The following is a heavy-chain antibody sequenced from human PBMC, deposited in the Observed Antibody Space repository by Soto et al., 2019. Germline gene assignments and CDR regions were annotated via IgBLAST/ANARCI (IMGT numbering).Heavy chain of an antibody. Sequence: KPXETLSLTCTVSVGSISSGGYYWSWIRQHPGKGLEWIGYIYYSGSTYYNPSLKSRVTISVDTSKNQFSLKLSSVTAADTAVYYCARESIHPPHSFEYWGQGTLGIVSS. CDR3: ARESIHPPHSFEY. CDR1: VGSISSGGYY. CDR2: IYYSGST. V-gene: IGHV4-31*03. J-gene: IGHJ4*02.